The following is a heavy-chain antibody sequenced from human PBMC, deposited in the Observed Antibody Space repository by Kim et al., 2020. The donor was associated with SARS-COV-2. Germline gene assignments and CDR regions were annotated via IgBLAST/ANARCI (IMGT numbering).Heavy chain of an antibody. CDR3: ASYKDGDHFDY. D-gene: IGHD4-17*01. Sequence: TNYSPSPKSRVTISVDTSKNQFSLKLSSVTAADTAVYYCASYKDGDHFDYWGQGTLVTVSS. J-gene: IGHJ4*02. V-gene: IGHV4-59*01. CDR2: T.